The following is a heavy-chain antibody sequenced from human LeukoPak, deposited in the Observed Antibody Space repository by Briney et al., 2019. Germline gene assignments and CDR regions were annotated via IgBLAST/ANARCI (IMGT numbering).Heavy chain of an antibody. V-gene: IGHV4-59*01. J-gene: IGHJ3*02. D-gene: IGHD6-19*01. Sequence: SETLSLTCTVSGGSISSYYWSWIRQPPGKGLEWIGYISYSGTTNYNPSLKSRVTLSVDTSKNQFSLKLNSVTAADTAVYYCAAEQWDVFQIWGEGTMVTVSS. CDR2: ISYSGTT. CDR1: GGSISSYY. CDR3: AAEQWDVFQI.